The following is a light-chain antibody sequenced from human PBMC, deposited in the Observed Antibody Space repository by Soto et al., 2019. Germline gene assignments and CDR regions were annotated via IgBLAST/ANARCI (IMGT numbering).Light chain of an antibody. CDR3: HQYNDWLS. CDR1: QSVRGL. J-gene: IGKJ4*01. CDR2: AAS. V-gene: IGKV3-15*01. Sequence: ETVMTQSPAAPSVSPGERATLSCRASQSVRGLLAWYQQKPGQAPRLLIYAASTRVTGIPARFSGSGSGTEFTLTISSLQSEDFGIYYCHQYNDWLSFGGGTKVEIK.